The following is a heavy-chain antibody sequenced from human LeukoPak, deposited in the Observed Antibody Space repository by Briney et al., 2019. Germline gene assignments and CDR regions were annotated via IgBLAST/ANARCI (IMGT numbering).Heavy chain of an antibody. CDR2: ISGDGGST. Sequence: GGSLRLSCAASGFTFDDYAMHWVRQAPGKGLEWVSLISGDGGSTYYGDSVKGRFTISRDNSKNSLYLQMNSLGTEDTTLYYCAKDSSGYYYVFQHWGQGTLVTVSS. J-gene: IGHJ1*01. D-gene: IGHD3-22*01. V-gene: IGHV3-43*02. CDR3: AKDSSGYYYVFQH. CDR1: GFTFDDYA.